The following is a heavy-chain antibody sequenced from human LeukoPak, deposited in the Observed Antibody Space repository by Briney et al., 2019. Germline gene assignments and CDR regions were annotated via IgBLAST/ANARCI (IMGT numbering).Heavy chain of an antibody. D-gene: IGHD3-3*01. CDR1: GYSFTSYW. CDR3: ATSTIFGVVMEGVTTDFDY. V-gene: IGHV5-51*03. Sequence: KPGESLKISCKGSGYSFTSYWIGWVRQMPGKGLEWMGIIYPGDSDTRYSPSFQGQVTISADKSISTAYLQWSSLKAPDTAMYYCATSTIFGVVMEGVTTDFDYWGQGTLVTVSS. CDR2: IYPGDSDT. J-gene: IGHJ4*02.